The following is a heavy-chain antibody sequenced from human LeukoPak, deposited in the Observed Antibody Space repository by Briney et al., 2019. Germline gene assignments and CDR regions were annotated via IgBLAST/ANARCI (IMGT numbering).Heavy chain of an antibody. CDR2: INQDGSDQ. J-gene: IGHJ4*02. V-gene: IGHV3-7*01. CDR1: EFTFSIYW. D-gene: IGHD1-1*01. CDR3: ARSPATGTVDY. Sequence: GGSLRLSCAASEFTFSIYWMSWVRQAPGKGLEWVANINQDGSDQYYVDSVKGRFTISRDNAKNSLYLQMNSLRAEDTAVYYCARSPATGTVDYWGQGTLVTV.